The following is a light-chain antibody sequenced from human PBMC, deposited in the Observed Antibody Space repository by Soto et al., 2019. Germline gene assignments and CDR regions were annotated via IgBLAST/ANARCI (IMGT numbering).Light chain of an antibody. J-gene: IGLJ1*01. CDR1: SSDVGGYNY. Sequence: QSVLTQPPSASGSPGQSVTISCTGTSSDVGGYNYVSWYQPHPGKAPKVMIYEVTNRPSGVPDRFSGSKSGNTASLTVSGLQAEDEADYYCSSYAGSAVVFGTGTKVTVL. V-gene: IGLV2-8*01. CDR2: EVT. CDR3: SSYAGSAVV.